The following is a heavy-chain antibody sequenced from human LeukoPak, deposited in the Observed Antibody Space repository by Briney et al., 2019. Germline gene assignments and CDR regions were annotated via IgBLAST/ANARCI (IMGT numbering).Heavy chain of an antibody. CDR2: IYYSGST. Sequence: SETLSLTCTVSGGSISSYYWSWIRQPPGKGLEWIGYIYYSGSTNYNPSLKSRVTISVDTSKNQFSLKLSSVTAADTAVYYCARKNTYYDFWSGYTNWFDPWGQGTLVTVSS. D-gene: IGHD3-3*01. J-gene: IGHJ5*02. V-gene: IGHV4-59*12. CDR1: GGSISSYY. CDR3: ARKNTYYDFWSGYTNWFDP.